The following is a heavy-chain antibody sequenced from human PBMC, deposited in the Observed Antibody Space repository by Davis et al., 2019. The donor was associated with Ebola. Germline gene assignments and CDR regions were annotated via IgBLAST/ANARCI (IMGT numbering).Heavy chain of an antibody. D-gene: IGHD3-9*01. J-gene: IGHJ4*02. Sequence: PGGSLRLSCAASGFTFSSYTLNWVRQAPGKGLEWVSTISDRSEHTHYADSVKGRFTISRDDSQSTVFLQMNALRAEDTALYYCTTRLVHHFDYWGQGILVTVSA. V-gene: IGHV3-23*01. CDR2: ISDRSEHT. CDR1: GFTFSSYT. CDR3: TTRLVHHFDY.